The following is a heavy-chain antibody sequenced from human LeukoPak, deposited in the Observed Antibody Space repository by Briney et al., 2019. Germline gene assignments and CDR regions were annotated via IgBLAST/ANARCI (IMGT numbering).Heavy chain of an antibody. J-gene: IGHJ4*02. Sequence: SETLSLTCTVSGGSISSYYWSWIRQPPGKGLEWIGYIYYSGSTNYNPSLKSRVTISVDTSKNQFSLKLSSVIAADTAVYYCAREVLAAAGTYDYWGQGNLVTVSS. CDR2: IYYSGST. CDR1: GGSISSYY. D-gene: IGHD6-13*01. V-gene: IGHV4-59*01. CDR3: AREVLAAAGTYDY.